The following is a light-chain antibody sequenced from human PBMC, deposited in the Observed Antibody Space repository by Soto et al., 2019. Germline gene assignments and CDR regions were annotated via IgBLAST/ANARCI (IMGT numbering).Light chain of an antibody. CDR2: GAS. CDR3: QQYNNWPPYT. Sequence: EIVMTQSPATLSVSPGERATLSCRASQSVSSNLAWYQHKPGQAPRLLIYGASTRATGIPARFSGSGSGTEFTLTISSLRSEDFAVYYCQQYNNWPPYTFGQGTKVDIK. J-gene: IGKJ2*01. V-gene: IGKV3-15*01. CDR1: QSVSSN.